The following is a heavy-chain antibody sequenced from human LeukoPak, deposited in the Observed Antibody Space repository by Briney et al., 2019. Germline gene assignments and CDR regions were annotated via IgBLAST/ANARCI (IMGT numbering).Heavy chain of an antibody. CDR2: IKQEGSEK. Sequence: PGESLRLSCAASVFTFSNYWMNLVRHAPGKGLEGVANIKQEGSEKYYVDSVKGRFSISRDNAKNSLYLKMNSLRAEDSAVYYCARALKGVRRRIGGTTTFEYYYYMDVWGKGTTVTISS. J-gene: IGHJ6*03. CDR3: ARALKGVRRRIGGTTTFEYYYYMDV. D-gene: IGHD1-26*01. CDR1: VFTFSNYW. V-gene: IGHV3-7*01.